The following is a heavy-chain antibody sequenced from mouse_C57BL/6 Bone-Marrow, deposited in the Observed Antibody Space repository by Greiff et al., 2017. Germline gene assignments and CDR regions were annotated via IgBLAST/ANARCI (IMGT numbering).Heavy chain of an antibody. CDR3: ARWDDEGAWFAY. Sequence: QVQLQQSGPELVRPGASVKISCKAPGYTFTSHWMQWVRQRPGQGLAWIGEIFPGSGSTSSIAKFKGTATLTVDTSSSTAYMQLSSLTSEDSAVYFCARWDDEGAWFAYWGQGTLVTVSA. J-gene: IGHJ3*01. CDR1: GYTFTSHW. D-gene: IGHD4-1*01. V-gene: IGHV1-56*01. CDR2: IFPGSGST.